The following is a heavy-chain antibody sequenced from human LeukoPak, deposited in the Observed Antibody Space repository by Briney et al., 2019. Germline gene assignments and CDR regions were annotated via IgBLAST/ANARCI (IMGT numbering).Heavy chain of an antibody. Sequence: SETLSLTCTVSGDSISGYSWSWIRQSPEKGLEWIGLIQSSGTTRYNPSLKGRVTIPVDTSKTQLSLKVSSVPAADTAVYYCARRVTSKAVRPNIYQYMDVWGKGTTVTVSS. J-gene: IGHJ6*03. CDR2: IQSSGTT. CDR1: GDSISGYS. CDR3: ARRVTSKAVRPNIYQYMDV. D-gene: IGHD6-19*01. V-gene: IGHV4-4*09.